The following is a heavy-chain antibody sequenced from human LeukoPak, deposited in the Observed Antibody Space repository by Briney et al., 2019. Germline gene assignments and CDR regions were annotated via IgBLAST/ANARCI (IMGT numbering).Heavy chain of an antibody. V-gene: IGHV3-48*03. J-gene: IGHJ4*02. D-gene: IGHD1-20*01. CDR1: GFTFSSYE. CDR2: ISGSGFAI. CDR3: AREGDVHNWNDGYYFDH. Sequence: GGSLRLSCAASGFTFSSYEMTWVRQAPGRGLEWLSYISGSGFAIYYADSVKGRFTISRDNAKNSLYLQMGSLRAEDTAVYYCAREGDVHNWNDGYYFDHWGQGTLVTVSS.